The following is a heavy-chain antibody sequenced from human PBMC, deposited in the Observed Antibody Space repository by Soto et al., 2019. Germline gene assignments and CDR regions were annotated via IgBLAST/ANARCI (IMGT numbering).Heavy chain of an antibody. CDR1: GFTFSSYA. CDR3: ARDRDYYDSNYYGMDV. Sequence: GGSLRLSCAASGFTFSSYAMHWVRQAPGKGLEWVAVISYDGSNKYYADSVKGRFTISRDNSKNTLYLQMNSLRAEDTAVYYCARDRDYYDSNYYGMDVWGQGTTVTVSS. V-gene: IGHV3-30-3*01. D-gene: IGHD3-22*01. CDR2: ISYDGSNK. J-gene: IGHJ6*02.